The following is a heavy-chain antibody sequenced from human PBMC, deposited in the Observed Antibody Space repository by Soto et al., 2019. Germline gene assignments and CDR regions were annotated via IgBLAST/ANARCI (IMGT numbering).Heavy chain of an antibody. Sequence: PSETLSFTFTVSGVSMTTYFWTCIRQPPGKGVVCIGYIHYSMTSIYFPSNTPSLRSRDSIADITSKNQFSLKLLSVTTADTAVYFWASGEASSRNLAPDYLDYWGQGTLVTVSS. V-gene: IGHV4-59*13. CDR2: IHYSMTS. J-gene: IGHJ4*02. D-gene: IGHD6-13*01. CDR3: ASGEASSRNLAPDYLDY. CDR1: GVSMTTYF.